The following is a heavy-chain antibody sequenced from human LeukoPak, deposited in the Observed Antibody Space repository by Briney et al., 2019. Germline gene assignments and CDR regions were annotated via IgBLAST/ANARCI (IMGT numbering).Heavy chain of an antibody. Sequence: GASVKVSCKASGGTFSSYAISLVRQAPGQGLEWMGWISAYNGNTNYAQKLQGRVTMTTDTSTSTAYMELRSLRSDDTAVYYCARGHYGDYYYWGQGTLVTVSS. D-gene: IGHD4-17*01. CDR2: ISAYNGNT. J-gene: IGHJ4*02. CDR3: ARGHYGDYYY. V-gene: IGHV1-18*01. CDR1: GGTFSSYA.